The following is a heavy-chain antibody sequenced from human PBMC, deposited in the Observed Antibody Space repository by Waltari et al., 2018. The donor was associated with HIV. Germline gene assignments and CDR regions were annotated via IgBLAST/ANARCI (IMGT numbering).Heavy chain of an antibody. J-gene: IGHJ6*02. V-gene: IGHV6-1*01. CDR2: TYFRSKWYY. CDR3: TRGGYENRWWPHDDAFNGLEL. Sequence: QVQLQESGPGLVKPSQNVSLTCAVSGESITNQYFAFDWIRQSPSRGLEWLGRTYFRSKWYYEHAKSLKGRLHISVDTSKNQVSLQMDSVTHEDTAIYFCTRGGYENRWWPHDDAFNGLELWGQGTPVIVSS. CDR1: GESITNQYFA. D-gene: IGHD2-15*01.